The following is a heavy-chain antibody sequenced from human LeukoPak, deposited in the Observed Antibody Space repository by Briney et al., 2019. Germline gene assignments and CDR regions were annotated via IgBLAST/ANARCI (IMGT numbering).Heavy chain of an antibody. J-gene: IGHJ4*02. CDR3: AKTHFYNSSGYYFPFDS. CDR2: IYYSGST. Sequence: SETLSLTCTVSSGSISSYAYFWGWIRQPPGKALEWIGTIYYSGSTYYNPSLESRVTISVDTSKNQFSLRLSSATAADTAVYYCAKTHFYNSSGYYFPFDSWSQGTLVTVSS. CDR1: SGSISSYAYF. D-gene: IGHD3-22*01. V-gene: IGHV4-39*07.